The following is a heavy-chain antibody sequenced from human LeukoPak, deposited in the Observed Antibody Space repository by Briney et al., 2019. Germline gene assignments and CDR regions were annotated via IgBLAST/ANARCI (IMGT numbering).Heavy chain of an antibody. Sequence: ASVKVSCKASGYTFTSYGISWVRQAPGQELEWMGWISAYNGNTNYAQKLQGRVTMTTDTSTSTAYMELRSLRSDDTAVYYCARDRTPRITMIVVPGGYWGQGTLVTVSS. CDR2: ISAYNGNT. CDR1: GYTFTSYG. V-gene: IGHV1-18*01. J-gene: IGHJ4*02. D-gene: IGHD3-22*01. CDR3: ARDRTPRITMIVVPGGY.